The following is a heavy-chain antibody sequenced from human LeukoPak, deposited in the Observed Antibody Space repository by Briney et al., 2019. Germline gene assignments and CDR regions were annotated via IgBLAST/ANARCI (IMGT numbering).Heavy chain of an antibody. CDR1: GFTFTNAW. Sequence: GGSLRLSCAASGFTFTNAWMSWVRQAPGKGLEWGGGIKSKSDGGTTDYAAAVKGRFTISRDDSKNTLYLQMNSLNTEDTAVYYCTTVLIGYCSTTSCYAGDFWGQGTLVIVSS. D-gene: IGHD2-2*01. V-gene: IGHV3-15*01. CDR2: IKSKSDGGTT. J-gene: IGHJ1*01. CDR3: TTVLIGYCSTTSCYAGDF.